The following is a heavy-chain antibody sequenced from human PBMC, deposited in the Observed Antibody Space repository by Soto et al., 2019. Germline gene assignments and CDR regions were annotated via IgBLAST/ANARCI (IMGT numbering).Heavy chain of an antibody. CDR2: ISGSGGST. CDR1: GFTFSSYA. Sequence: GGSLRLSCAASGFTFSSYAMSWVRQAPGKGLEWVSAISGSGGSTYYADSVKGRFTISRDNSKNTLYLQMNSLRAEDTAVYYCAKDVRFLEWLSSNNWFDPWGQGTLVTVSS. D-gene: IGHD3-3*01. V-gene: IGHV3-23*01. CDR3: AKDVRFLEWLSSNNWFDP. J-gene: IGHJ5*02.